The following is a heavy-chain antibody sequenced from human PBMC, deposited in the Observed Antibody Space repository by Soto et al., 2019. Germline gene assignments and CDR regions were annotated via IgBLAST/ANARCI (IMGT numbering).Heavy chain of an antibody. CDR1: GFTFRSYA. J-gene: IGHJ4*02. Sequence: QVQLVESGGGVVQPGRSLRLSCATSGFTFRSYAMHWVRQAPGKGLEWVSVISSDGRNAYYADSVKGRFTISRDNSENTLFLQLNTLRAEATAMCYCAGTTVTTVGYFDYWGQGTLVTVSS. CDR2: ISSDGRNA. D-gene: IGHD4-17*01. V-gene: IGHV3-30*03. CDR3: AGTTVTTVGYFDY.